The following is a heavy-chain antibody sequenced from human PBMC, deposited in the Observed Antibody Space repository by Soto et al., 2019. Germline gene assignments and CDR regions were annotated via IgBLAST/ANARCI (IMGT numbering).Heavy chain of an antibody. D-gene: IGHD3-10*01. Sequence: GGSLRLSCAASGFTFSGSAMHWVRQASGKGLEWVGRIRSKANSYATAYAASVKGRFTISRDDSKNTAYLQMNSLKTEDTAVYYCTRHPGEELLWFGELSKDYYYYGMDVWGQGTTVAVSS. V-gene: IGHV3-73*01. J-gene: IGHJ6*02. CDR2: IRSKANSYAT. CDR3: TRHPGEELLWFGELSKDYYYYGMDV. CDR1: GFTFSGSA.